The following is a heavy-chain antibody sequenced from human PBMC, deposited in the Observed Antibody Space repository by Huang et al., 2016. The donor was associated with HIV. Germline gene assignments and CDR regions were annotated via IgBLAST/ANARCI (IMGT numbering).Heavy chain of an antibody. V-gene: IGHV3-48*02. Sequence: EVQLVESGGGLVQPGGSLILSCAASGFTFSSYSMNWVRQAPGKGLEWVSYISSSSSTIFYADSVKGRFTISRDNAKNSLFLRMNSLRDEDTAVYYCARYTADAFDIWGQGTMVTVSS. D-gene: IGHD5-18*01. CDR2: ISSSSSTI. CDR3: ARYTADAFDI. CDR1: GFTFSSYS. J-gene: IGHJ3*02.